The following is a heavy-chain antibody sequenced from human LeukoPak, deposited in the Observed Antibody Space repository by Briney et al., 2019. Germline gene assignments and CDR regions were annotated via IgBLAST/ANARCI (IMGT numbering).Heavy chain of an antibody. J-gene: IGHJ4*02. V-gene: IGHV4-30-4*01. CDR1: GVAISSCEYY. Sequence: PSQTLSLTCTASGVAISSCEYYGSWIRQPPGKGLEWIGYIYYSGSTYYNPSLKSRVTISVDTSKNQFSLKLSSVTAADTAVCYCASRDYYDSSGYFDYWGQGTLVTVSS. CDR3: ASRDYYDSSGYFDY. D-gene: IGHD3-22*01. CDR2: IYYSGST.